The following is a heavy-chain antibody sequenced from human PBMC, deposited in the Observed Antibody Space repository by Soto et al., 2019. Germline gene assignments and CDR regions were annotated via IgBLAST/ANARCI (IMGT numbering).Heavy chain of an antibody. CDR2: IYYSGST. CDR3: ASSRYGYIFYDY. J-gene: IGHJ4*02. D-gene: IGHD5-18*01. V-gene: IGHV4-30-4*01. CDR1: GGSISSGDYY. Sequence: QVQLQESGPGLVKPSQTLSLTCTVSGGSISSGDYYWSWIRQPPGKGLEWIGYIYYSGSTYYNPSLKSRLTISVDTSKNQFSLRLSSVTAANTAVYYCASSRYGYIFYDYWGQGTLVTVSS.